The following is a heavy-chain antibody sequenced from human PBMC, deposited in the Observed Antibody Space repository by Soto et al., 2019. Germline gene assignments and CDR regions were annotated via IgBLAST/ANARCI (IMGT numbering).Heavy chain of an antibody. D-gene: IGHD2-15*01. CDR1: GLTFKNYA. CDR2: VSGDGGMT. CDR3: AKVVVSTLDAFDF. V-gene: IGHV3-23*01. J-gene: IGHJ3*01. Sequence: QPGGSLRLSCEVSGLTFKNYAMTWVRQAPRKGLEWVSCVSGDGGMTYYADSVRGRFTISRDNSKNTVFLQMNSLRAEDTALYFCAKVVVSTLDAFDFWGQGTMVTVSA.